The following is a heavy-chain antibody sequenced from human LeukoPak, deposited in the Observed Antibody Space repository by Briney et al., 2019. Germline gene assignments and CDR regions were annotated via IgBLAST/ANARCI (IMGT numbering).Heavy chain of an antibody. D-gene: IGHD3-10*01. CDR1: GFTFSRFS. CDR2: IYLSGNFI. CDR3: AREFNVIGNFDY. Sequence: GGSLRLSCSPSGFTFSRFSMRWVRQAPGKGLEWVASIYLSGNFISYADSVKGPFTISRDTANNSVYLQMSSLTVDDTPVYYCAREFNVIGNFDYWGQGTLVTVSS. J-gene: IGHJ4*02. V-gene: IGHV3-21*01.